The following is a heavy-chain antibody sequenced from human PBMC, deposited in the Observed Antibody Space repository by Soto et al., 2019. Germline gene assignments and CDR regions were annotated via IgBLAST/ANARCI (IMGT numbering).Heavy chain of an antibody. CDR1: GFTFGDYA. CDR3: SSPKMDYYDSSGYYSDAFDI. V-gene: IGHV3-49*03. CDR2: IRSKAYGGTT. J-gene: IGHJ3*02. Sequence: GGSLRLSCTASGFTFGDYAMSWFRQAPGKGLEWVGFIRSKAYGGTTEYAASVKGRFTISRDDSKSIAYLQMNSLKTEDTAVYYCSSPKMDYYDSSGYYSDAFDIWGQGTMVTVSS. D-gene: IGHD3-22*01.